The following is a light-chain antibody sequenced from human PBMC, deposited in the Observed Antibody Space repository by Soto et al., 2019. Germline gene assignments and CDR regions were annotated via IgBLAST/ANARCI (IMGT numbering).Light chain of an antibody. CDR1: QSVSGSY. CDR3: QQYGSSPPYT. V-gene: IGKV3-20*01. Sequence: EIVLTQSPGTLSLSPGERATLSCRASQSVSGSYLAWYQQKPGQSPRLLIYGSSDRATGIPDRFSGSGSGTHFTLTISRVEHEDFAVYYCQQYGSSPPYTFGQGTKLEIK. J-gene: IGKJ2*01. CDR2: GSS.